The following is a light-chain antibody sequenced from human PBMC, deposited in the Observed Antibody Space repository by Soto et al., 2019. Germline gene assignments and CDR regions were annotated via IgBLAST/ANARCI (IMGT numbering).Light chain of an antibody. J-gene: IGKJ1*01. Sequence: EIQMTQSPSSLSASVGDRVTITCRASENISNYLNWFQQKTGKAPKLLMYGASKLHIGVPSRFSGSGSGTEFTLTISGLQPEDFVSYSCQQSYTTPWTFGQGTRVEVK. CDR2: GAS. CDR1: ENISNY. CDR3: QQSYTTPWT. V-gene: IGKV1-39*01.